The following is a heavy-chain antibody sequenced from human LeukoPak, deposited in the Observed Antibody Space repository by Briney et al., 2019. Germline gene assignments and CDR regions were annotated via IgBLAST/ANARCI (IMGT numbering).Heavy chain of an antibody. J-gene: IGHJ6*03. CDR1: GGSISSYH. CDR3: ARDGPVSGSSPYYYYYYMDV. D-gene: IGHD1-26*01. Sequence: SETLSLTCTVSGGSISSYHWSWIRQPPGKGLEWIGYIYYSGSTNYNPSLKSRVTISVDTSKNQFSLKLSSVTAADTAVYYCARDGPVSGSSPYYYYYYMDVWGKGTTVTVSS. V-gene: IGHV4-59*01. CDR2: IYYSGST.